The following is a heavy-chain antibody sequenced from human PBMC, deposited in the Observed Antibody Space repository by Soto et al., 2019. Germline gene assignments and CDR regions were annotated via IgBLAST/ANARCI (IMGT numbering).Heavy chain of an antibody. CDR1: GGTFSSYA. CDR2: IIPIFGTA. CDR3: ARTGGPGGYSSSWHAVFDY. V-gene: IGHV1-69*13. Sequence: SVKVSCKASGGTFSSYAISWVRQAPGQGLEWMGGIIPIFGTANYAQKFQGRVTITADESTSTAYMELSSLRSEDTAVYYCARTGGPGGYSSSWHAVFDYWGQGTLVTVS. J-gene: IGHJ4*02. D-gene: IGHD6-13*01.